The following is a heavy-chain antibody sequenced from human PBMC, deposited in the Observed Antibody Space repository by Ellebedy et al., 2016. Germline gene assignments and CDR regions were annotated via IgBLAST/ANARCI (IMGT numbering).Heavy chain of an antibody. D-gene: IGHD1-1*01. Sequence: SETLSLTCTVSGGSISGYYWSWVRQPPEKGLEWIGYIHYSGTTNYNPSLKSRVTMSVDTSKSQFSLRLTSVTAADTAVYYCAKWNVDWYAFDVWGQGTLVTVSS. J-gene: IGHJ3*01. CDR1: GGSISGYY. V-gene: IGHV4-59*01. CDR3: AKWNVDWYAFDV. CDR2: IHYSGTT.